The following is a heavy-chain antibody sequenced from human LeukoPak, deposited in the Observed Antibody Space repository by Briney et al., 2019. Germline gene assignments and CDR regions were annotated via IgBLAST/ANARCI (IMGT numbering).Heavy chain of an antibody. CDR2: ISSSSSYI. Sequence: GGSLRLSCAASGFTFSSYSMSWVRQAPGKGLEWVSSISSSSSYIYYADSVKGRFTISGDNAKNSLYLQMNSLRAEDTAVYYCARSNSGSYYVYYYYYMDVWGKGTTVTVSS. V-gene: IGHV3-21*01. J-gene: IGHJ6*03. D-gene: IGHD1-26*01. CDR1: GFTFSSYS. CDR3: ARSNSGSYYVYYYYYMDV.